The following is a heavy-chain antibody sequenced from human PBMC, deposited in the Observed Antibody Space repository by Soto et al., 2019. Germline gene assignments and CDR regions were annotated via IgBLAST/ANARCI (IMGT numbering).Heavy chain of an antibody. CDR1: GFSLTTSGVG. D-gene: IGHD3-3*01. J-gene: IGHJ4*02. CDR3: AHRVLLTVFGLVTTTAIYFDF. CDR2: IYWDDDK. V-gene: IGHV2-5*02. Sequence: QITLNESGPTQVKPRQTLTLTCTFSGFSLTTSGVGVGWIRQSPGKAPEWLALIYWDDDKSYSPSLKSRLPITNDTSKNQVVLTMADLDPADTATYSCAHRVLLTVFGLVTTTAIYFDFWGQGTPVAVSS.